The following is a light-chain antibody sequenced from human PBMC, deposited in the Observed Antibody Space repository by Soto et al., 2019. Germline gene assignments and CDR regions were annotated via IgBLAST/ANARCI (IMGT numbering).Light chain of an antibody. CDR1: SSKIGSNT. V-gene: IGLV1-44*01. CDR3: AAWDDSLNGRNYV. Sequence: QSVLTQPPSASGTPGQRVPISCSGSSSKIGSNTVNWYQQLPGTAPKLLIYSNNQRPSGVPDRFSGSKSGTSASLAISGLQSEDEADYYCAAWDDSLNGRNYVFGTGTKVTVL. CDR2: SNN. J-gene: IGLJ1*01.